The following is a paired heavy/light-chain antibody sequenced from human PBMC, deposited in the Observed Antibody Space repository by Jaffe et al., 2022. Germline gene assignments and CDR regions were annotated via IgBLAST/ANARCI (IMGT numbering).Light chain of an antibody. CDR2: KDS. CDR1: ALPKQY. Sequence: SYELTQPPSVSVSPGQTARITCSGDALPKQYAYWYQQKPGQAPVLVIYKDSERPSGIPERFSGSSSGTTVTLTISGVQAEDEADYYCQSADSSGTRVVFGGGTKLTVL. V-gene: IGLV3-25*03. J-gene: IGLJ2*01. CDR3: QSADSSGTRVV.
Heavy chain of an antibody. CDR3: ARVPDLEGHYYGSGRVGGIYYFDY. V-gene: IGHV7-4-1*02. CDR2: INTNTGNP. Sequence: QVQLVQSGSELKKPGASVKVSCKASGYTFTSYAMNWVRQAPGQGLEWMGWINTNTGNPTYAQGFTGRFVFSLDTSVSTAYLQISSLKAEDTAVYYCARVPDLEGHYYGSGRVGGIYYFDYWGQGTLVTVSS. D-gene: IGHD3-10*01. J-gene: IGHJ4*02. CDR1: GYTFTSYA.